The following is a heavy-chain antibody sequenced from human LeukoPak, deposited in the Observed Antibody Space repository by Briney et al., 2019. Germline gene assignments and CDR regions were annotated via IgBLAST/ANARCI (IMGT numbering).Heavy chain of an antibody. CDR2: VSGNGGHT. CDR1: GFAFSTFP. CDR3: AKGGASVTDAPHGDVVTTTLDGFDI. V-gene: IGHV3-23*01. Sequence: GGSLRLSCAASGFAFSTFPMSWVRQAPRKGLEWVSAVSGNGGHTFYLDSAKGRDTISRDNSKKTLYLQMNSLRFDDTAVYYCAKGGASVTDAPHGDVVTTTLDGFDIWGQGTMVTVSS. J-gene: IGHJ3*02. D-gene: IGHD4-17*01.